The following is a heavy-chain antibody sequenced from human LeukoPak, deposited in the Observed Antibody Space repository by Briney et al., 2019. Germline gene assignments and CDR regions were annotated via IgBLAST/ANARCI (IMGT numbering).Heavy chain of an antibody. Sequence: SVKVSCKASGGTFSSYAISWVRQAPGQGLEWMGRIIPILGIANYAQKFQGRVTIIADKSTSTAYMELSSLRSEDTAVYYCARETYCGGDCYSELWFDPWGQGTLVTVSS. D-gene: IGHD2-21*02. CDR2: IIPILGIA. J-gene: IGHJ5*02. V-gene: IGHV1-69*04. CDR1: GGTFSSYA. CDR3: ARETYCGGDCYSELWFDP.